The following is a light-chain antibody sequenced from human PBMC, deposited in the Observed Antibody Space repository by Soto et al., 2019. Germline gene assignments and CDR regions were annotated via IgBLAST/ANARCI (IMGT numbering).Light chain of an antibody. CDR1: RSFLSTSTNKNN. J-gene: IGKJ5*01. CDR3: QQYYATPIT. V-gene: IGKV4-1*01. CDR2: WAS. Sequence: DIVMTQSPDSLVVFLGGRAPTNCKSGRSFLSTSTNKNNLAWYQQKPGQPPKLLIYWASTRESGVPDRFGGSGSGTDFTLTISSLQAEDVAVYYCQQYYATPITFGQGTRLEI.